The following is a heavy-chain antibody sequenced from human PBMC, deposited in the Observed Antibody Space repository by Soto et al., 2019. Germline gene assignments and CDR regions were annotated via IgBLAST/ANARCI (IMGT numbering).Heavy chain of an antibody. CDR2: IYYSGST. J-gene: IGHJ4*02. D-gene: IGHD6-19*01. CDR1: GGSISSSSYY. Sequence: QLQLQESGPGLVKPSETLSLTCTVSGGSISSSSYYWGWIRQPPGKGLEWIGSIYYSGSTYYNPSLKSRVTISVDTSKNQFSLKLSSVTAADTAVYYCASPRRWGWYSSGQNTDYWGQGTLVTVSS. V-gene: IGHV4-39*01. CDR3: ASPRRWGWYSSGQNTDY.